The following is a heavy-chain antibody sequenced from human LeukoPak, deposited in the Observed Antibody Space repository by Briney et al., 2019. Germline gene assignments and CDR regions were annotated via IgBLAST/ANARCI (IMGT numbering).Heavy chain of an antibody. J-gene: IGHJ4*02. CDR3: ADNVVVPVIRRGFDS. Sequence: SETLSLTCTVSGGSVSGYYWSWIRRPPGRGLEWIGYIFYSGTTLYSPSLKSRVTMSVDTSENQFSLKLSSVTAADTAVYYCADNVVVPVIRRGFDSWGQGILSPSPQ. V-gene: IGHV4-59*08. CDR2: IFYSGTT. CDR1: GGSVSGYY. D-gene: IGHD2-21*02.